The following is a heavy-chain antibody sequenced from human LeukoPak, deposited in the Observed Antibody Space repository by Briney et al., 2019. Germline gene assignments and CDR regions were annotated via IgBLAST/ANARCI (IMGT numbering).Heavy chain of an antibody. V-gene: IGHV4-39*07. Sequence: SETLSLTCTVSGGSISTSNYYWGWIRQPPGKGLEWIGNIFYSGSTYYSPSLKSRVTISLDTSRNQFSLKLNSVTAADTAVYYCAREAIAAFDIWGQGTMVTVSS. CDR3: AREAIAAFDI. D-gene: IGHD2-2*01. CDR1: GGSISTSNYY. J-gene: IGHJ3*02. CDR2: IFYSGST.